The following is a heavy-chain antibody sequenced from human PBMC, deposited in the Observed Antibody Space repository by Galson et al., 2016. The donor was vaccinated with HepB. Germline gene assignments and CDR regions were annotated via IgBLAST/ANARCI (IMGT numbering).Heavy chain of an antibody. D-gene: IGHD4-17*01. J-gene: IGHJ2*01. CDR1: GGSISSSNW. CDR3: ARDKTVRSWYFDL. Sequence: ETLSLTCGVSGGSISSSNWWTWVRQSPGKGLEWIGEIYHSGSTNYNPSLKSRVTISVDKSKNQFSLKLSSVTAADTAIYYGARDKTVRSWYFDLWGRGTLVTVSS. CDR2: IYHSGST. V-gene: IGHV4-4*02.